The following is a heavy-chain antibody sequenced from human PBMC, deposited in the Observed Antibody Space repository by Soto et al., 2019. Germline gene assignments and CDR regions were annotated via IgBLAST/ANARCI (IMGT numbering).Heavy chain of an antibody. CDR1: GYTFTGYY. CDR2: INPNSGAT. Sequence: QVQLVQSGAEVKKPGASVKVSCKASGYTFTGYYMHWVRQAPGQGLEWMGWINPNSGATNYAQKFQGRVTITADTSTYTVYMELSGLRSGDTAVYYCARGGYSSTWSNLLDRSGLDVWGQGTTVTVSS. CDR3: ARGGYSSTWSNLLDRSGLDV. J-gene: IGHJ6*02. D-gene: IGHD6-13*01. V-gene: IGHV1-2*02.